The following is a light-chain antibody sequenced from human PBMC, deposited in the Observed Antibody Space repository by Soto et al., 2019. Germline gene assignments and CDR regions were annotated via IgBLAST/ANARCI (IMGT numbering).Light chain of an antibody. J-gene: IGKJ2*01. V-gene: IGKV1-33*01. CDR1: QDIKDF. CDR2: DAS. Sequence: DIPMTQSPSSLSASVGDRVTITCQASQDIKDFLNWYQQKPGKAPKLLIYDASNLEPGVPSRFSGRGSGTDFTFTIASLQPEDIATYYYQQYDGRPPYTFGQGTKLEIK. CDR3: QQYDGRPPYT.